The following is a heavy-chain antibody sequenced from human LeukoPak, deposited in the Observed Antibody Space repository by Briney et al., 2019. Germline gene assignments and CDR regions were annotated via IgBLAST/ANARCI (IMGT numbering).Heavy chain of an antibody. Sequence: SETLSLTCTVSGGSISSYYWSWIRQPPGKGLEWIGYFYYSGSTNYNPSLKSRVTISVDTSKKQFSLNLSSVAAADTALYSCARGNFFGYYFDSWGQGTLVTVSS. J-gene: IGHJ4*02. CDR2: FYYSGST. CDR3: ARGNFFGYYFDS. V-gene: IGHV4-59*01. D-gene: IGHD1-1*01. CDR1: GGSISSYY.